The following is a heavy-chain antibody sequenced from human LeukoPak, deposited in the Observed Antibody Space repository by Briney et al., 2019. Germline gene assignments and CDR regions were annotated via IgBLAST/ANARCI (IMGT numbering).Heavy chain of an antibody. V-gene: IGHV4-4*09. CDR2: ISSSGSV. CDR1: RGSISGSIRSYY. J-gene: IGHJ4*02. CDR3: ARIPLGYSGAYYFDY. Sequence: SETLSLTCTVSRGSISGSIRSYYWSCLRQPPGKGLEWIGYISSSGSVNDNPSLRSRVTISVDTSKSQFFLNLSSVSAADTAVYYCARIPLGYSGAYYFDYWGQGTLVTVSP. D-gene: IGHD5-12*01.